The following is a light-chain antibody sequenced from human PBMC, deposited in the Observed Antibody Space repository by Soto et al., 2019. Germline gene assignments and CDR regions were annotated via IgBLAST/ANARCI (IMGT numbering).Light chain of an antibody. V-gene: IGKV1-27*01. J-gene: IGKJ3*01. CDR3: QKYNTAPFT. CDR2: ASS. Sequence: IRMTQSPSSFSASTGDRVTITCRASQGISSYLAWYRHKPGKVPERLIYASSILQSGVPSRFSGSRDGTEFTLTISSLQPEDVATYYCQKYNTAPFTFGPGTKVELK. CDR1: QGISSY.